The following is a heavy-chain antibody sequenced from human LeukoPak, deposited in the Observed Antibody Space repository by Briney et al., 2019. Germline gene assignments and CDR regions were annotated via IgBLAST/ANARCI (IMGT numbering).Heavy chain of an antibody. Sequence: SETLSLTCAVYGGSFSGFYWSWIRQPPGKGLEWIGEINHSGSPNYNPSLKSRVTITLDTSKNQFSLKLSSVTAADTAVYYCARDRRGYYDSSGYFDYWGQGTLVTVSS. D-gene: IGHD3-22*01. V-gene: IGHV4-34*01. CDR2: INHSGSP. CDR3: ARDRRGYYDSSGYFDY. CDR1: GGSFSGFY. J-gene: IGHJ4*02.